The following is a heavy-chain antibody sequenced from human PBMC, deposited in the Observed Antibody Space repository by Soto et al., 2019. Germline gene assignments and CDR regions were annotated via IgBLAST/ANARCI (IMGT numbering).Heavy chain of an antibody. CDR2: IDNSGST. CDR1: CDSVSSGSSY. J-gene: IGHJ4*01. Sequence: QVQLQESGPGLVKPSETLSLTCTVSCDSVSSGSSYWSWIRQPPGKVLEWIGSIDNSGSTNYSPALKRRVTISVDTSKHQFSLTLSSVTAADTAVYYCASDLGSYYFDHWGHGTLVTVSS. D-gene: IGHD1-26*01. CDR3: ASDLGSYYFDH. V-gene: IGHV4-61*01.